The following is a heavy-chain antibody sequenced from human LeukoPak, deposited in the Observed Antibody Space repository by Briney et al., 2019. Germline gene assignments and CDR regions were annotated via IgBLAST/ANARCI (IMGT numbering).Heavy chain of an antibody. D-gene: IGHD2-8*02. CDR1: GFIFSKSA. J-gene: IGHJ4*02. CDR2: IAHHGNDK. Sequence: PGGSLRLSCAASGFIFSKSAMHWVRQSPGKGLEWVAYIAHHGNDKYYVDSVKGRLTISRDNSRRTLYLQMNSLRPDDTARYYCAKDGSWSCTDWGQGTPVTVSS. CDR3: AKDGSWSCTD. V-gene: IGHV3-30*02.